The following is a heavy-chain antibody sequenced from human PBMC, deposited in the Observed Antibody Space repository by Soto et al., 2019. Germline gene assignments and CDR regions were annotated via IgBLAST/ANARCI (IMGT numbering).Heavy chain of an antibody. V-gene: IGHV1-69*01. D-gene: IGHD5-12*01. J-gene: IGHJ6*02. CDR1: GGTFSSYA. CDR3: ARTISGGDIVATSPYYYYGMYV. CDR2: IIPIFGTA. Sequence: QVQLVQSGAEVKKPGSSVKVSCKASGGTFSSYAISWVRQAPGQGLEWMGGIIPIFGTANYAQKFRGRVTITADESTSTAYMELSSLKSEDKAVYYCARTISGGDIVATSPYYYYGMYVWGQGTTVTVSS.